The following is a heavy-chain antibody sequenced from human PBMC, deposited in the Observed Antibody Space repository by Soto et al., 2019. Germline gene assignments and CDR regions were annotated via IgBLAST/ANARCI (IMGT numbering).Heavy chain of an antibody. CDR2: ISSDGTSK. CDR1: GLKFSKFGYG. V-gene: IGHV3-30*18. CDR3: AKDEYTNRDPVVRGMDV. Sequence: QSGGSLRLSCEVSGLKFSKFGYGVHWVRQSPGEGLEWLSFISSDGTSKVYADSGKGRFTVPGVNSENTGFMEVNSLRIEDTAVDSCAKDEYTNRDPVVRGMDVWRQGPTVTFS. J-gene: IGHJ6*02. D-gene: IGHD6-6*01.